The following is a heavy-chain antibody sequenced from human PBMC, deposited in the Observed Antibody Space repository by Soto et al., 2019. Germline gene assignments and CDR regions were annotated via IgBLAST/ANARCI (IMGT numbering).Heavy chain of an antibody. CDR2: IYPGDSDT. J-gene: IGHJ5*02. V-gene: IGHV5-51*01. CDR1: GYSFTSYW. D-gene: IGHD2-15*01. CDR3: ARRGGGYCSGGSCPNWFDP. Sequence: PGESLKISCKGSGYSFTSYWIGWVRQIPGKGLEWMGIIYPGDSDTRYSPSFQGQVTISADKSISTAYLQWSSLKASDTAMYYCARRGGGYCSGGSCPNWFDPWGQGTLVTVSS.